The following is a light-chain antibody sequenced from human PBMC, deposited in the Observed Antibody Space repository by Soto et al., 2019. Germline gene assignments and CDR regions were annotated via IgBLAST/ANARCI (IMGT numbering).Light chain of an antibody. CDR1: QSVGSSY. CDR2: SAS. V-gene: IGKV3-20*01. CDR3: PQYGSSPRT. J-gene: IGKJ1*01. Sequence: IVLTQSPGTLSLSPGERATLSCRASQSVGSSYLAWYQQKPGQAPRLLIYSASSRATGIPDRFSGSGSGTDFTLTISRLEPEDFAVYYCPQYGSSPRTFGLGTKVDIK.